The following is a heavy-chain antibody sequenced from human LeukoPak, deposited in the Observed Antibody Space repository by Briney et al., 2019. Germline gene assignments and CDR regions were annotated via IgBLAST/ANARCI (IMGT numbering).Heavy chain of an antibody. CDR2: IIPILGIA. Sequence: SVKVSCKASGGTFSIYVISWVRQAPGQGIEWMGRIIPILGIANYAQKFQGRVKITADKSTSTAYMELSSLRSEDTAVYYCASPPADYYDSRDYFDYWGQGTLVTVSS. CDR1: GGTFSIYV. CDR3: ASPPADYYDSRDYFDY. V-gene: IGHV1-69*04. D-gene: IGHD3-22*01. J-gene: IGHJ4*02.